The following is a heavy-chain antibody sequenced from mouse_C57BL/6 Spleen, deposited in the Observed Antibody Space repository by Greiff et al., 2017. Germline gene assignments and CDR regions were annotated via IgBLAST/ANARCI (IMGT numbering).Heavy chain of an antibody. CDR3: ARRNYGSSYNYWYFDV. J-gene: IGHJ1*03. CDR2: ISYDGSN. V-gene: IGHV3-6*01. Sequence: EVKLMESGPGLVKPSQSLSLTCSVTGYSITSGYYWNWIRQFPGNKLEWMGYISYDGSNNYNPSLKNRISITRDTSKNQFFLKLNSVTTEDTATYYCARRNYGSSYNYWYFDVWGTGTTVTVSS. D-gene: IGHD1-1*01. CDR1: GYSITSGYY.